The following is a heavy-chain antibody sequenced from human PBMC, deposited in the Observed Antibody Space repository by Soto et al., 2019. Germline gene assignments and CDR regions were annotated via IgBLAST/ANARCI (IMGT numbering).Heavy chain of an antibody. CDR3: ARGLTVVTPYYFDY. CDR1: GGSINSGGYY. V-gene: IGHV4-31*03. J-gene: IGHJ4*02. D-gene: IGHD2-15*01. CDR2: IYYSGST. Sequence: PSETLSLTCTVSGGSINSGGYYWSWIREHPGKGLEWIGYIYYSGSTYYNPSLKSRVTISVDTSKNQFSLKLSSVTAADTAVYYCARGLTVVTPYYFDYWGQGTLVTVSS.